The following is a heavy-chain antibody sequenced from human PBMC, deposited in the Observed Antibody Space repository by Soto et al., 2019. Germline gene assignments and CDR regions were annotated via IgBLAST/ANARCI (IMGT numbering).Heavy chain of an antibody. J-gene: IGHJ4*02. Sequence: EGQLVESGGGLVKPGESLRLSCEVSGITINTAWMSWVRRAPGKGLEWVGRIKTKNDGETTEFAAAVDGRFSISRDDSRNTIYLQMNSLRTEDTAVYYCTREWWGDFAWGQGSLVTVSS. D-gene: IGHD2-8*01. CDR1: GITINTAW. CDR2: IKTKNDGETT. CDR3: TREWWGDFA. V-gene: IGHV3-15*01.